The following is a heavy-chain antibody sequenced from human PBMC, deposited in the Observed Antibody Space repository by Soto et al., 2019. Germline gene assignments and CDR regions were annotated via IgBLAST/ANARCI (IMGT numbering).Heavy chain of an antibody. Sequence: SMRRSFETSGFTVSSYGMQRLRQAPGKGLEGVAVISYDGSNKYYAHSVKGRFTISRDNYKNTLYLQMNSLRAEDTAVYYCAKDCVITMVRGVTGYYYGMDVWGQGTTLTVSS. V-gene: IGHV3-30*18. CDR2: ISYDGSNK. CDR1: GFTVSSYG. CDR3: AKDCVITMVRGVTGYYYGMDV. D-gene: IGHD3-10*01. J-gene: IGHJ6*02.